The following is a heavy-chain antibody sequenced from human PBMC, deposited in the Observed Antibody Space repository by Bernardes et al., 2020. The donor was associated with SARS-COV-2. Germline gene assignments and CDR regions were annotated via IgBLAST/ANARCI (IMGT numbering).Heavy chain of an antibody. J-gene: IGHJ4*02. Sequence: TLSLTCTVSSGSISGYYWSWIRQAPGKGLEWIGYIYYSGGTTYNPSLSSPVTISVDTSKNQFSLTLTSVTAADTAVYYCARASSGWSEIDYWGQGTLVTVSS. CDR1: SGSISGYY. CDR3: ARASSGWSEIDY. D-gene: IGHD6-19*01. CDR2: IYYSGGT. V-gene: IGHV4-59*01.